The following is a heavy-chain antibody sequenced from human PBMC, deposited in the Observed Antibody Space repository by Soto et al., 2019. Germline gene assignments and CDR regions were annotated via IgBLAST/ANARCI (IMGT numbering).Heavy chain of an antibody. CDR1: GFTFSSYS. Sequence: EVQLVVSGGGLVQPGGSLRLSCAASGFTFSSYSMNWVRQAPGKGLESVSYIGRSSSTIYYADSVKSRFTISRDNAQNSLDLQMNSLRDEATAVYYCERDFGCRVNDFWSWDGNYFDYWGQGTLVTVSS. D-gene: IGHD3-3*01. V-gene: IGHV3-48*02. J-gene: IGHJ4*02. CDR3: ERDFGCRVNDFWSWDGNYFDY. CDR2: IGRSSSTI.